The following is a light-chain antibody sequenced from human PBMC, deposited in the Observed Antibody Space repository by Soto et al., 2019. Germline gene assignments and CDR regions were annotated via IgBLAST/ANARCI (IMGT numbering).Light chain of an antibody. CDR1: QGIDRW. J-gene: IGKJ4*01. CDR2: AAS. V-gene: IGKV1-12*01. CDR3: KQSKTFPLT. Sequence: LQMTQYQSSLSACFGDIVTITCRASQGIDRWLAWYQQKPGKAPKVLIYAASSLRSGVPSRFSGSGSGTDFSLTINSLQPEDLATYYCKQSKTFPLTFRGGTKVDIK.